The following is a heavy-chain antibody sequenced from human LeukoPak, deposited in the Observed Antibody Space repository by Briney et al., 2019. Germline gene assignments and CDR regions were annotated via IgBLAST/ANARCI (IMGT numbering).Heavy chain of an antibody. CDR2: ISGSGHST. CDR3: ARDGWDSGSSPYYFDY. CDR1: GFTFTSSA. Sequence: GGSLRLSCAASGFTFTSSAMSWVRQAPGKGLEWVSAISGSGHSTDYADSVKGRFTISRDNSKNTLYLQMNSLRAEDTAVYYCARDGWDSGSSPYYFDYWGQGTLVTVSS. V-gene: IGHV3-23*01. D-gene: IGHD1-26*01. J-gene: IGHJ4*02.